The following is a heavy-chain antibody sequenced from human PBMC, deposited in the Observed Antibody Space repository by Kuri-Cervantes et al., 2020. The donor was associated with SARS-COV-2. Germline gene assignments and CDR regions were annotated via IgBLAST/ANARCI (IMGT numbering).Heavy chain of an antibody. CDR2: IHPIGGST. D-gene: IGHD2-2*01. CDR3: ATSFVVVPAAIAQIYYYGMDV. J-gene: IGHJ6*01. Sequence: ASVKVSCKASGFTFTSYYVHWVRQAPGLGLEWMGIIHPIGGSTNYAQKFQGRVTMTEDTSTDTAYMELSSLRSEDTAVYYCATSFVVVPAAIAQIYYYGMDVWGQGTTVTVSS. CDR1: GFTFTSYY. V-gene: IGHV1-46*01.